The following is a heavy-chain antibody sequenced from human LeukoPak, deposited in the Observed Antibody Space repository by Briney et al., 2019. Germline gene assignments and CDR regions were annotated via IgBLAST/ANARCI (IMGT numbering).Heavy chain of an antibody. V-gene: IGHV3-23*01. D-gene: IGHD6-19*01. J-gene: IGHJ4*02. CDR3: ARRSSSWYEVD. CDR2: ITYSGGGT. Sequence: GGSLRLSCTASGFTFSNYAMTWVRQAPGKGLDWVSTITYSGGGTFYADSVKGRFTISKDNPKDTVYLQMNSLRAEDTAVYYCARRSSSWYEVDWGQGTLVTVSS. CDR1: GFTFSNYA.